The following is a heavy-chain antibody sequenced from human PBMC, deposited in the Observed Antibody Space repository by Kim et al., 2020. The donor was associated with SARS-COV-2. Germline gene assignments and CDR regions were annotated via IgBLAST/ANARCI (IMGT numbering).Heavy chain of an antibody. Sequence: GESLKISCKGSGNTFTSYWIGWVRQMPGKGLEWLGIIYPDDSDTRYSPSFQGQVTISADKSISTTYLQWSSLKASDTAIYYCARLNNLLMDYWGQGTLVTVSS. J-gene: IGHJ4*02. CDR3: ARLNNLLMDY. D-gene: IGHD2-8*01. V-gene: IGHV5-51*01. CDR1: GNTFTSYW. CDR2: IYPDDSDT.